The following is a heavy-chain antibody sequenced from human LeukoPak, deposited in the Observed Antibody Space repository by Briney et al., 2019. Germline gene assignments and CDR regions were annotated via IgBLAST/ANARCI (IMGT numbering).Heavy chain of an antibody. CDR2: IYYMGNT. CDR3: ARRMTTVTHERLFDI. CDR1: GGSINGYY. J-gene: IGHJ3*02. Sequence: SETLSLTCTVSGGSINGYYWSWIRQPPGKGLEWIGYIYYMGNTIYNPSLKSRVTISVDTSKNQFSLKLSSVTAADTAVYYCARRMTTVTHERLFDIWGQGTMVTVSS. D-gene: IGHD4-17*01. V-gene: IGHV4-59*08.